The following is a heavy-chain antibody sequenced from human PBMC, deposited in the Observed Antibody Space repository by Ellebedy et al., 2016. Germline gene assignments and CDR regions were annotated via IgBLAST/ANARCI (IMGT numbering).Heavy chain of an antibody. CDR2: IFYNGYT. V-gene: IGHV4-59*08. D-gene: IGHD1-26*01. J-gene: IGHJ3*02. Sequence: SETLSLTXTVSGASVNTYYWSWIRQPPGKGLEWVGFIFYNGYTNYNPSLRSRVAISVVTSENQFSLKLTSVTAADSAVYYCAGRDIGAVGAYEMWGHGTTVIVSS. CDR1: GASVNTYY. CDR3: AGRDIGAVGAYEM.